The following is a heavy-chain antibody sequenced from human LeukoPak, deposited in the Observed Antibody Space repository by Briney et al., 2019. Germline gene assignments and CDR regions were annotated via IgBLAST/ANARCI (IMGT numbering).Heavy chain of an antibody. CDR1: GFTFSSYA. V-gene: IGHV3-23*01. D-gene: IGHD3-10*01. Sequence: PGGSLRLSCAASGFTFSSYAMSWVRQAPGKGLEWVSVISGSDDSTYYADSVKGRFTISRDNSKNTLYLQMNSLRAEDTAVYYCAKGPKSLWFGELLPYYYGMDVWGQGTTVTVSS. CDR2: ISGSDDST. J-gene: IGHJ6*02. CDR3: AKGPKSLWFGELLPYYYGMDV.